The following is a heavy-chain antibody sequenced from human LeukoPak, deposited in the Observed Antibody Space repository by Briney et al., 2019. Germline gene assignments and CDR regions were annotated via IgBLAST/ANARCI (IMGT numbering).Heavy chain of an antibody. J-gene: IGHJ4*02. D-gene: IGHD5-12*01. CDR1: GYTFTGYY. Sequence: SVRVSCAASGYTFTGYYMRWVRQAPGQGLECMGCISANGGGTYYAQTLQGRVTISRDTSMSTAYMEMSRLRSADTAVFVCARISSCSGYDSPYFFDYWGERTLLTVP. CDR3: ARISSCSGYDSPYFFDY. CDR2: ISANGGGT. V-gene: IGHV1-2*02.